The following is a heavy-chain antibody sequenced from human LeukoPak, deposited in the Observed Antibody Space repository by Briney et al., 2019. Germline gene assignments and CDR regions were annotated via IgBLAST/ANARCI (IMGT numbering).Heavy chain of an antibody. Sequence: ASVKVSCKASGYTFTSCDINWVRQATGQGLEWMGWMNPNSGNTGYGQSFQGRITMTRDISIGTAYMELSNLTSEDTAMYYCARDRMGDCATTSCYLAFWGQGALVTVSS. CDR1: GYTFTSCD. V-gene: IGHV1-8*01. CDR2: MNPNSGNT. D-gene: IGHD2-2*01. J-gene: IGHJ4*02. CDR3: ARDRMGDCATTSCYLAF.